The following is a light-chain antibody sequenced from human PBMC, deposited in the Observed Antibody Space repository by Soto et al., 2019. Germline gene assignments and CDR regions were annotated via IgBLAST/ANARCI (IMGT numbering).Light chain of an antibody. CDR1: TSNVGINS. J-gene: IGLJ2*01. CDR2: RSN. Sequence: QSVLTQPPSASGTPGQRVTISCSGSTSNVGINSVFWYQHLAGTAPKLLIYRSNQRASGVPDRFSGSKSGTSASLAISGLRSEDEADYYCAAWDDSLSGQVFGGGTKLTVL. CDR3: AAWDDSLSGQV. V-gene: IGLV1-47*01.